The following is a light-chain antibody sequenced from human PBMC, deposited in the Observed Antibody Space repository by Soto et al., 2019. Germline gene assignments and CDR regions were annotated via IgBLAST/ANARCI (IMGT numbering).Light chain of an antibody. V-gene: IGKV3-15*01. CDR1: QSVSSK. CDR2: AAS. CDR3: QQYDKWPLT. J-gene: IGKJ4*01. Sequence: EIVMTQSPDTLSVSPGERATLSCRASQSVSSKLAWYQQKPGQAPRLLIYAASTRATGIPARFSGSGAGTEFPLTFNDLQSEDAADYYCQQYDKWPLTFGGGTKVQIK.